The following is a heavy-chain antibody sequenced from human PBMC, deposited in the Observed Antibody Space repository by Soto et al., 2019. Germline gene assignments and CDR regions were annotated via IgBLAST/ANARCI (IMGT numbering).Heavy chain of an antibody. CDR2: IKQDGSEK. J-gene: IGHJ6*02. Sequence: GGSLRLSCAASGFTFSSYWMSWVRQAPGKGLEWVANIKQDGSEKYYVDSVKGRFTISRDNAKNSLYLQMNSLRAEDTALYYCARGGVVVPAARYYYYYGMDVWGQGTTVTVSS. CDR3: ARGGVVVPAARYYYYYGMDV. CDR1: GFTFSSYW. V-gene: IGHV3-7*01. D-gene: IGHD2-2*01.